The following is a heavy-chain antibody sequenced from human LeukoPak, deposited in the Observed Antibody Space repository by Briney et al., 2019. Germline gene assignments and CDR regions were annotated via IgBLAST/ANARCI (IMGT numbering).Heavy chain of an antibody. CDR1: GGSISTYY. J-gene: IGHJ1*01. V-gene: IGHV4-59*01. CDR3: ARGGAARLHFQN. D-gene: IGHD6-6*01. Sequence: SETLSLTCTVSGGSISTYYWNWIRQPPGKGLEWIGYIYHSGSTNYNPSLQSRVTISVDTSKNQFSLNLNSVTAADTAVYYCARGGAARLHFQNWGQGTLATVSS. CDR2: IYHSGST.